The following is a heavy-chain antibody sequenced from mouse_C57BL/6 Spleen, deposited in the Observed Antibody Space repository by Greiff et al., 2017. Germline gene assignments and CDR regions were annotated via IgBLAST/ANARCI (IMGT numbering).Heavy chain of an antibody. V-gene: IGHV1-82*01. D-gene: IGHD1-1*01. Sequence: VKLQQSGPELVKPGASVKISCKASGYAFSSSWMNWVKQRPGKGLEWIGRIYPGDGDTNYNGKFKGKATLTADKSSSTAYMQLSNLTSEDSAVYFCAREYYGTSMDYWGQGTSVTVSS. CDR1: GYAFSSSW. CDR3: AREYYGTSMDY. J-gene: IGHJ4*01. CDR2: IYPGDGDT.